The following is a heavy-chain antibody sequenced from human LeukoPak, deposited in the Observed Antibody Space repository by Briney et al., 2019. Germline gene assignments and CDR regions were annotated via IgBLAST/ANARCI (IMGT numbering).Heavy chain of an antibody. D-gene: IGHD2-2*01. V-gene: IGHV3-23*01. CDR2: ISGSGGST. J-gene: IGHJ4*02. Sequence: PGGSLRLSCPASGFTFSSYAMSWVRQAPGKGLEWVSAISGSGGSTYYADYVKGRLTISRENSKKKLDLQMNSLRCEDTTLYYCAKGDCSRTNCYPDYWGQGILVTVSS. CDR1: GFTFSSYA. CDR3: AKGDCSRTNCYPDY.